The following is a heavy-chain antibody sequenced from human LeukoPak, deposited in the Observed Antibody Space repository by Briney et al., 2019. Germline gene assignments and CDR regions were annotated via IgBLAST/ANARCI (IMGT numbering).Heavy chain of an antibody. D-gene: IGHD5-18*01. Sequence: KSGGSLRLSCAASGFTFSSYSMNWVRQAPGKGLEWVSSISSRSSYIYYADSVKGRFTISRDNAKNSLYLQMNSLRAEDTAVYYCASLGDVDTAMATPPNWFDPWGQGTLVTVSS. J-gene: IGHJ5*02. CDR1: GFTFSSYS. CDR3: ASLGDVDTAMATPPNWFDP. CDR2: ISSRSSYI. V-gene: IGHV3-21*01.